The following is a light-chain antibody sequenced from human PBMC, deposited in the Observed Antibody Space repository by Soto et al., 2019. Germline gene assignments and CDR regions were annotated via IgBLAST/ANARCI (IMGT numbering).Light chain of an antibody. CDR2: DVS. J-gene: IGLJ1*01. CDR3: DSYTSSSSDV. CDR1: SSDVGGYKY. V-gene: IGLV2-14*01. Sequence: QSALTQPASVSGSPGQSITISCTGTSSDVGGYKYVSWYQQHPGKAPKLMIYDVSNRPSGVSDRFSGSKSGNTASLTISGLQSEDEADYYCDSYTSSSSDVFVTGTKVTVL.